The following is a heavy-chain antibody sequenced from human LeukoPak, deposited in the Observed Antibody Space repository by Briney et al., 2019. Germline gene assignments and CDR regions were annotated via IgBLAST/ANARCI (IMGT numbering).Heavy chain of an antibody. Sequence: SETLSLTCAVYGGSFSGYYWSWIRQPPGKGLEWIGEINHSGSTNYNPSLKSRATISVDTSKNQFSLKLSSVTAADTAVYYCARAAGRERYFDLWGRGTLVTVSS. J-gene: IGHJ2*01. D-gene: IGHD6-13*01. CDR2: INHSGST. CDR1: GGSFSGYY. CDR3: ARAAGRERYFDL. V-gene: IGHV4-34*01.